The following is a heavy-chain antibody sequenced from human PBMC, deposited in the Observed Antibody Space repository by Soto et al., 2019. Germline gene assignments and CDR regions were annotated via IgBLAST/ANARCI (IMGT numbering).Heavy chain of an antibody. V-gene: IGHV3-23*01. CDR1: GFTFSSYA. Sequence: QSGGSLRLSCAASGFTFSSYAMSWVRQAPGKGLEWVSAISGSGGSTYYADSVKGRFTISRDNSKNTLYLQMNSLRAEDTAVYYCAKADNYYGSGSSDYWGQGTLVTVSS. CDR3: AKADNYYGSGSSDY. D-gene: IGHD3-10*01. CDR2: ISGSGGST. J-gene: IGHJ4*02.